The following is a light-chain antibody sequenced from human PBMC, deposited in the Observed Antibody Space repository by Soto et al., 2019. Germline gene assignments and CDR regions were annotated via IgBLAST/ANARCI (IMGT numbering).Light chain of an antibody. CDR1: QSVSSD. V-gene: IGKV3-15*01. CDR3: QQYNNWPRT. Sequence: EIVMTQSPATLSVSPGERATLSCRASQSVSSDLAWYHQKPGQAPRLLIYGASTRATGIPARFSGSGSGTEFTLTINHLQSADLAVYYSQQYNNWPRTFGQGTKVEIK. CDR2: GAS. J-gene: IGKJ1*01.